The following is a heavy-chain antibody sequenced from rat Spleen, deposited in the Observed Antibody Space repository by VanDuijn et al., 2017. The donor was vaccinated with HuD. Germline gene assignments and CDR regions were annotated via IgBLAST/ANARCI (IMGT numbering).Heavy chain of an antibody. V-gene: IGHV5-22*01. CDR2: ISYDGSSA. D-gene: IGHD2-2*01. CDR3: AGAGYLRDWYFDF. Sequence: EVQLVESGGGFVQPGRSMKLSCAASGFTFDDYYMAWVRQAPKKGLEWVASISYDGSSAYYRDSVKDRFTISRENTRDTLYLQMDSLRSEDTATYYCAGAGYLRDWYFDFWGQGVMVTVSS. CDR1: GFTFDDYY. J-gene: IGHJ2*01.